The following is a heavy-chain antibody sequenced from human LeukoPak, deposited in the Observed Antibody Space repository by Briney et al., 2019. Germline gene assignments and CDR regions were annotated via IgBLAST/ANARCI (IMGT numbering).Heavy chain of an antibody. D-gene: IGHD4-11*01. V-gene: IGHV1-2*02. CDR2: INPNSGGT. CDR1: GYTFTGYY. J-gene: IGHJ4*02. Sequence: ASVKVSCKASGYTFTGYYMHWVRQAPGQGLEWMGWINPNSGGTNYAQKFQGRVTMTRDTSISTAYMELSRLRSDDTAVNYCAAWTTEEPPTKYYFDYWGQGTLVTVSS. CDR3: AAWTTEEPPTKYYFDY.